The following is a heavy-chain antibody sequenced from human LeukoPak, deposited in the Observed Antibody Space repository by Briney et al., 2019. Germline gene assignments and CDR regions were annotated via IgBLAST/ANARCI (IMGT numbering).Heavy chain of an antibody. CDR2: IRYDGSNK. CDR1: GFTFSSYG. Sequence: GGSLRLSCAASGFTFSSYGMHWVRQAPGKGLEWVAFIRYDGSNKYYADSVKGRFTISRDNSKNTLYLQMNSLRAEDTAVYYCAKVDGFLEWLPQLGGYYFDYWGQGTLVTVSS. V-gene: IGHV3-30*02. CDR3: AKVDGFLEWLPQLGGYYFDY. J-gene: IGHJ4*02. D-gene: IGHD3-3*01.